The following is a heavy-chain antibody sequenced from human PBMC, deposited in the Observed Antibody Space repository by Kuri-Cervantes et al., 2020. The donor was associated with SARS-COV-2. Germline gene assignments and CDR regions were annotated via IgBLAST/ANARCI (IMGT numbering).Heavy chain of an antibody. CDR2: ISSSGNNM. Sequence: GGSLRLSCAASGFTFNDYCMGWIRQAPGKGLEWVSYISSSGNNMYYADSVKGRFTISRDNAKNSLYLQMNSLRAEDTAVYYCARDLRLGKSLDYWGQGTLVTVSS. CDR1: GFTFNDYC. V-gene: IGHV3-11*04. CDR3: ARDLRLGKSLDY. J-gene: IGHJ4*02. D-gene: IGHD7-27*01.